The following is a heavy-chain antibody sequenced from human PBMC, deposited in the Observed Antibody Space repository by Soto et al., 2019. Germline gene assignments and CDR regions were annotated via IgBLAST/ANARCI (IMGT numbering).Heavy chain of an antibody. CDR1: GFSFSTYG. CDR3: AKDHLEDTPLWFGVDS. J-gene: IGHJ4*02. D-gene: IGHD3-10*01. CDR2: ISYDGSNK. V-gene: IGHV3-30*18. Sequence: QVQLVESGGGVVQSGRSLRLSCAASGFSFSTYGMHWVRQAPGKGLEWVAVISYDGSNKYYADSVKGRFTISRDNSKNTVYLQMNSLRAEYTAVYYCAKDHLEDTPLWFGVDSWGQGTLVTVSS.